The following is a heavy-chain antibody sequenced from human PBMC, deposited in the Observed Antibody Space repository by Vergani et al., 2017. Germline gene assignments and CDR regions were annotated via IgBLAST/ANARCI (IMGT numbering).Heavy chain of an antibody. CDR1: GYPFTSYY. D-gene: IGHD3-22*01. CDR2: INPSGGST. J-gene: IGHJ4*02. CDR3: ARASMIAADY. Sequence: QVQLVQSGAEVKKPGASVKVSCKASGYPFTSYYMHWVRQAPGQGLEWMGIINPSGGSTSYAQKFQGRVTMTRDTSTSTVYMELRSLRSEDTAVYYCARASMIAADYWGQGTLVTVSS. V-gene: IGHV1-46*01.